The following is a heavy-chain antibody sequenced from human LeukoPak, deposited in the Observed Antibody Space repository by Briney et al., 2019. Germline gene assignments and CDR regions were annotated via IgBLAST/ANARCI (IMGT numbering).Heavy chain of an antibody. CDR1: GFTVSSNY. CDR2: IYSGGST. Sequence: GGSLRLSCAASGFTVSSNYMSWVRQAPGKGLEWVSVIYSGGSTYYADSVKGRFTISRDNSKNTLYLQMNSLRAEDTAVYYCARVADLGSGSYYFFDYWGQGTLVTVSS. CDR3: ARVADLGSGSYYFFDY. D-gene: IGHD3-10*01. J-gene: IGHJ4*02. V-gene: IGHV3-66*01.